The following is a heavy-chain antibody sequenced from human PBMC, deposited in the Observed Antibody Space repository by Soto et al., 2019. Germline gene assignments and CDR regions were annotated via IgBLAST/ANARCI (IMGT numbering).Heavy chain of an antibody. V-gene: IGHV4-4*02. CDR2: IYHSGST. J-gene: IGHJ4*02. D-gene: IGHD3-3*01. Sequence: QVQLQESGPGLVKPSGTLSLTCAVSGGSISSSNWWSWVRQPPGKGLEWIGEIYHSGSTNYNPSLKSRVTISVDKSKNQFSLKLRSVTAADTAVYYCARIFGEYYDFWSGYYTGPLDYWGQGTLVTVSS. CDR3: ARIFGEYYDFWSGYYTGPLDY. CDR1: GGSISSSNW.